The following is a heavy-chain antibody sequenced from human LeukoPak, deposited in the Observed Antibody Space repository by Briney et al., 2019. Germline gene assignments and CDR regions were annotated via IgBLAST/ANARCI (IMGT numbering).Heavy chain of an antibody. D-gene: IGHD3-10*01. CDR3: AKWPHTLHGWGPMGSYYYGSGSYSFDY. V-gene: IGHV3-23*01. Sequence: GGSLRLSCAAAGFTFSSYAMSWIRQAPERGLEWVSAISGIGGSTYYADSVKGRFTISRDNSKNTLYLQMNSLRAEDTAVYYCAKWPHTLHGWGPMGSYYYGSGSYSFDYWGQGTMVTVSS. CDR2: ISGIGGST. CDR1: GFTFSSYA. J-gene: IGHJ4*02.